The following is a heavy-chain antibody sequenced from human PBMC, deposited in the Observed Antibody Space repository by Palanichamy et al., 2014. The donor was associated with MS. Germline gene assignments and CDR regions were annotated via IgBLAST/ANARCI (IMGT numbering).Heavy chain of an antibody. CDR2: ISYDGSKI. V-gene: IGHV3-30*04. CDR3: ARNGSGLDY. D-gene: IGHD3-3*01. Sequence: QVQLVESGGGVVQPGRSLRLSCAASGFTLSRYGMDWVRQAPGKGLEWVAVISYDGSKIYYADSVKGRFTISRDNVKNTLYLQMNSLRADDTALYYCARNGSGLDYWGQGTLVTVSS. CDR1: GFTLSRYG. J-gene: IGHJ4*02.